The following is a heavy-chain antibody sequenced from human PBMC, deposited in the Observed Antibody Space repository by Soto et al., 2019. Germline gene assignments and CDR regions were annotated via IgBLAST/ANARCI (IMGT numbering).Heavy chain of an antibody. CDR2: INHSGST. Sequence: SETLSLTCAVYGGSFSGYYWSWIRQPPGKGLEWIGEINHSGSTNYNPSLKSRVTISVDTSKNQFSLKLSSVTAADTAVYYCARGLSVATVTKSTNYFDYWGQGTLVTVS. J-gene: IGHJ4*02. D-gene: IGHD4-17*01. CDR3: ARGLSVATVTKSTNYFDY. V-gene: IGHV4-34*01. CDR1: GGSFSGYY.